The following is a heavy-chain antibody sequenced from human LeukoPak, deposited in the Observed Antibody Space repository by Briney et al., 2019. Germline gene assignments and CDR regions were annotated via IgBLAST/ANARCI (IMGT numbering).Heavy chain of an antibody. CDR1: GFTVSSNY. V-gene: IGHV3-21*01. CDR3: AREGEYKVGHYYYGMDV. D-gene: IGHD3-10*01. Sequence: GGSLRLSCAASGFTVSSNYMNWVRQAPGKGLEWVSSISSSSSYIYYADSVKGRFTISRDNAKNSLYLQMNSLRAEDTAVYYCAREGEYKVGHYYYGMDVWGQGTTVTVSS. CDR2: ISSSSSYI. J-gene: IGHJ6*02.